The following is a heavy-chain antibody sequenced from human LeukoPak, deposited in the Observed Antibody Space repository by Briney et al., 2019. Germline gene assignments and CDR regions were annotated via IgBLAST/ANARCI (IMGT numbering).Heavy chain of an antibody. J-gene: IGHJ6*03. CDR2: FDPEDGES. D-gene: IGHD2/OR15-2a*01. Sequence: ASVKVSCKVSGYTLRELSMHWVRQASAKGLQWMGVFDPEDGESIIAQKFQGRLTMTEDTSTDTAYMELSSLTSEDTAMYYCATGHCNTSSCYYYYMDVWGKGTTVTVSS. CDR3: ATGHCNTSSCYYYYMDV. CDR1: GYTLRELS. V-gene: IGHV1-24*01.